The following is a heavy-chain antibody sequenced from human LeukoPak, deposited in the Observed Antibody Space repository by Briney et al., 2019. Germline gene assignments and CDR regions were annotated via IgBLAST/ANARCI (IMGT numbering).Heavy chain of an antibody. J-gene: IGHJ3*02. D-gene: IGHD6-13*01. CDR1: GYTLTELS. Sequence: GASVKVSCKVSGYTLTELSMHWVRQAPGKGLEWMGGFDPEDGETIYAQKFQGRVTMTEDTSTDTAYMELSSLRSDDTAVYYCARVIAAAGPDVFDIWGQGTMVTVSS. CDR3: ARVIAAAGPDVFDI. V-gene: IGHV1-24*01. CDR2: FDPEDGET.